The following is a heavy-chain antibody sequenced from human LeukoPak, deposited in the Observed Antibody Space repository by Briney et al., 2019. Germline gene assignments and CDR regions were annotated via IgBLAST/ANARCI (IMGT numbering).Heavy chain of an antibody. CDR3: ARASPSGYDY. CDR2: IGSGSSAI. Sequence: PGRSLRLPSVASRFIISSCSLNWVRQPPARGLEWVSYIGSGSSAIHYADSVKGRFTIFRDNAKNSLDLQMNSLRDEDAAVYHCARASPSGYDYWGQGTLVTVSS. D-gene: IGHD3-22*01. CDR1: RFIISSCS. J-gene: IGHJ4*02. V-gene: IGHV3-48*02.